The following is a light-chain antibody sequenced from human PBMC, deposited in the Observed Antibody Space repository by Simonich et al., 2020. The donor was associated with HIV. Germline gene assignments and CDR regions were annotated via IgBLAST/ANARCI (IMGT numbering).Light chain of an antibody. CDR1: QSVLPSSNNNNY. Sequence: DIVMTQSPDSMAVSLGERAIINCKSTQSVLPSSNNNNYLAWYQQKPGQPPKLLSYWASVRESGVPDRVSGSGSGTEFTLTISSLQAEDVAVYYCQQYYSAPITFGQGTRLEI. J-gene: IGKJ5*01. CDR2: WAS. V-gene: IGKV4-1*01. CDR3: QQYYSAPIT.